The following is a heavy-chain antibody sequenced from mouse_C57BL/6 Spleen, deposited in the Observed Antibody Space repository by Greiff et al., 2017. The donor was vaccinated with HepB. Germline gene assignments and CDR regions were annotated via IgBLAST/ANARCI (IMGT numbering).Heavy chain of an antibody. CDR2: IRNKANGYTT. CDR1: GFTFTDYY. J-gene: IGHJ4*01. Sequence: EVKLMESGGGLVQPGGSLSLSCAASGFTFTDYYMSWVRQPPGKALEWLGFIRNKANGYTTEYSASVKGRFTISRDNSQSILYLQMNALRAEDSATYYCARSTTAMDYWGQGTSVTVSS. CDR3: ARSTTAMDY. V-gene: IGHV7-3*01.